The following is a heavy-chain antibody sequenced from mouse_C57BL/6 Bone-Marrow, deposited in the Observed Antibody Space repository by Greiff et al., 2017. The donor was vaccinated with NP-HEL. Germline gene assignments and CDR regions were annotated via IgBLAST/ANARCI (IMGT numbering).Heavy chain of an antibody. D-gene: IGHD1-1*01. J-gene: IGHJ4*01. V-gene: IGHV1-78*01. Sequence: QVQLQQSDAELVKPGASVKISCKVSGYTFTDHTIHWMKQRPEQGLEWIGYIYPRDGSTKYNEKFKGKATLTADKSSSTAYMQLNSLTSEDSAVYFCAGFGIIYYYGSRGYYAMDYWGQGTSVTVSS. CDR3: AGFGIIYYYGSRGYYAMDY. CDR1: GYTFTDHT. CDR2: IYPRDGST.